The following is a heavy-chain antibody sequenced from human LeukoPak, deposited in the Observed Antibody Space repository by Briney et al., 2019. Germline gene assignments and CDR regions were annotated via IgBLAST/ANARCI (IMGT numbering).Heavy chain of an antibody. CDR2: IKQDGSEK. Sequence: GGSLRLSCAASGFTFSSYWMSWVRQAPGKGLEWVANIKQDGSEKYYVDSVKGRFTISRDNAKNSLYLQMNSLGAEDTAVYYCARDSGSGSYGEFDYWGQGTLVTVSS. CDR1: GFTFSSYW. D-gene: IGHD3-10*01. CDR3: ARDSGSGSYGEFDY. V-gene: IGHV3-7*01. J-gene: IGHJ4*02.